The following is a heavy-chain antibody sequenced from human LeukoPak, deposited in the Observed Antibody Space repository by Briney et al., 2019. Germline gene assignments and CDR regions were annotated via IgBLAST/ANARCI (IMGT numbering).Heavy chain of an antibody. Sequence: GGSLRLSCAASGFTFSSYEMNWVRQAPGKGLEWVSYISSSGSTIYYADSVKGRFTISRDNAKDSLYLQMNSLRAEDTAVYYCARSASWELLPYFDYWGQGTLVTVSS. CDR3: ARSASWELLPYFDY. J-gene: IGHJ4*02. D-gene: IGHD1-26*01. CDR1: GFTFSSYE. CDR2: ISSSGSTI. V-gene: IGHV3-48*03.